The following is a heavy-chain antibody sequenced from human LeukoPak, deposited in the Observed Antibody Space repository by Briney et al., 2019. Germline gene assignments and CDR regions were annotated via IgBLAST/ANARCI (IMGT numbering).Heavy chain of an antibody. J-gene: IGHJ4*02. Sequence: GGSLRLSCAASGFSVRNNYISWVRQAPGKGLEWVSVIYSGGSTYYADSVKGRFTISRDNSKNTLYLQMNSLRAEDTAVYYCAALTYYSDSWGQGTLVTVSS. CDR3: AALTYYSDS. D-gene: IGHD3-9*01. V-gene: IGHV3-66*01. CDR2: IYSGGST. CDR1: GFSVRNNY.